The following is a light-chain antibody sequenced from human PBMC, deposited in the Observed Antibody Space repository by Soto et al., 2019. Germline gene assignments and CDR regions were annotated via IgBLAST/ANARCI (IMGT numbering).Light chain of an antibody. J-gene: IGKJ5*01. Sequence: EIVLTQSPGTLSLSPGERATITCRASRSFSSTYLAWYQQKPGQAPRLIIYGASSRATGIPDRFSGGGSGTDFSLTISRLDPEDFAVYYCQQYSSSPITFGQGTRLEIK. CDR3: QQYSSSPIT. CDR1: RSFSSTY. V-gene: IGKV3-20*01. CDR2: GAS.